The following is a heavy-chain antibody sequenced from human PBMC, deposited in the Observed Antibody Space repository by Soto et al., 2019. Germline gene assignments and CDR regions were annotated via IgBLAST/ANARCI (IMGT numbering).Heavy chain of an antibody. CDR3: ASGRLVSRYYGLDV. V-gene: IGHV4-4*07. Sequence: CTVSGGSMNDYYWSWIRQPAGKGLEWIGRIFTSGNTNYNPSLRSRLTMSVDTSTNQVSLRLTSVTAADTAVYYCASGRLVSRYYGLDVWGQGTTVTVSS. J-gene: IGHJ6*02. D-gene: IGHD6-6*01. CDR1: GGSMNDYY. CDR2: IFTSGNT.